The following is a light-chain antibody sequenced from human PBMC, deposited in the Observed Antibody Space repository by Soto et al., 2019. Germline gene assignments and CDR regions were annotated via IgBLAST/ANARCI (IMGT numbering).Light chain of an antibody. CDR2: GNS. V-gene: IGLV1-40*01. J-gene: IGLJ3*02. Sequence: QSVLTQPPSVSGAPGQRGTISCTGSSSNIGAGYDVHWYQQLPGTAPKLLIYGNSNRPSGVPDRFSGSKSGTSASLAITGLQAEDEADYYCQSYDSSLSALFGGGTQLTVL. CDR1: SSNIGAGYD. CDR3: QSYDSSLSAL.